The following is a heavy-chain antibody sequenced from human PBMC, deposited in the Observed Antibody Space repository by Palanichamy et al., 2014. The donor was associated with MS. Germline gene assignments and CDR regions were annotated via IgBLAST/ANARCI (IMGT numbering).Heavy chain of an antibody. J-gene: IGHJ4*02. Sequence: SSSYIYYADSVKGRFTISRDNAKNSLYLQMNSLRAEDTAVYYCARESPPPEAYYDSSGYLDYWGQGTLVTVSS. D-gene: IGHD3-22*01. CDR2: SSSYI. V-gene: IGHV3-21*01. CDR3: ARESPPPEAYYDSSGYLDY.